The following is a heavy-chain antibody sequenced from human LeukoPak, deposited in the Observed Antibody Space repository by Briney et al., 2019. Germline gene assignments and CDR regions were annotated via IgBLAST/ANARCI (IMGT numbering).Heavy chain of an antibody. CDR3: AGGFHQSGPFDY. V-gene: IGHV4-59*08. Sequence: SETLSLTCTVSGGSISSYYWSWIRQPPGKGLEWIGYIYYSGSTNNNPSLKSRVTISVDTSKNQFSLKLSSVTAADTAVYYCAGGFHQSGPFDYWGQGTLVTVSS. CDR2: IYYSGST. CDR1: GGSISSYY. J-gene: IGHJ4*02. D-gene: IGHD1-26*01.